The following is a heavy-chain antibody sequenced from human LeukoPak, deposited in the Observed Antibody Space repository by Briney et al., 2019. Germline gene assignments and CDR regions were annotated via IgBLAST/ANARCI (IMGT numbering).Heavy chain of an antibody. D-gene: IGHD5-18*01. CDR1: GFSFSGYY. CDR2: INHSGST. CDR3: ARYSYGYDY. J-gene: IGHJ4*02. Sequence: SETLSLTCAAYGFSFSGYYWSWVRQPPGKGLEWIGEINHSGSTNYNPSLKSRVTISVDTSKNQFSLKLSSVTAADTAVYYCARYSYGYDYWGQGTLVIVSS. V-gene: IGHV4-34*01.